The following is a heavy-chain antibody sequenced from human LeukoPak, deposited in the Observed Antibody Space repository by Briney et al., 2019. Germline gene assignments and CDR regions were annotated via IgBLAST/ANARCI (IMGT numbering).Heavy chain of an antibody. J-gene: IGHJ3*01. V-gene: IGHV3-7*03. CDR1: GFTFSGFW. Sequence: GGSLRLSCAVSGFTFSGFWMSWSRQAPGKGLEWVASINSDGSEGYYADVVKGRFTISRDNAKNSLYLQINSLRAEDTAVYYCASSSYSSSSSVWGQGTMVTVSS. D-gene: IGHD6-6*01. CDR3: ASSSYSSSSSV. CDR2: INSDGSEG.